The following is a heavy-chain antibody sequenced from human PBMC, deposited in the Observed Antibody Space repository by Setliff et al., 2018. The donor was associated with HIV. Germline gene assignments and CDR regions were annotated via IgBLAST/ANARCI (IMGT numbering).Heavy chain of an antibody. Sequence: GASVKVSCKSSGYTFTGHYIHWVRQAPGQGLAWMGWIDPNTGGTNYAQKFQGRVTMTRDTSISTAYMELRRLRSDDTAMYYCARDQTPLDAFDIWGQGSMVTVSS. CDR1: GYTFTGHY. CDR3: ARDQTPLDAFDI. V-gene: IGHV1-2*02. CDR2: IDPNTGGT. D-gene: IGHD2-15*01. J-gene: IGHJ3*02.